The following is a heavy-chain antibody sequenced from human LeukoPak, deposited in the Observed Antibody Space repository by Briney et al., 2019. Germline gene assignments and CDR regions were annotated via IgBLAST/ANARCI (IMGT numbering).Heavy chain of an antibody. Sequence: SETLSLTCTVSGGSISSYYWSWIRQPPGKGLEWIGYIYYSGSPNYNPSLKSRVTISVDTSKNQFSLKLSSVTAADTAVYYCAISTFEYFQHWGQGTLVTVSS. J-gene: IGHJ1*01. V-gene: IGHV4-59*01. CDR3: AISTFEYFQH. CDR1: GGSISSYY. CDR2: IYYSGSP.